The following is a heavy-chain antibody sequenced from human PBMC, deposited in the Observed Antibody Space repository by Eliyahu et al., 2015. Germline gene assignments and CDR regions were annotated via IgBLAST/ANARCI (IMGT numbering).Heavy chain of an antibody. D-gene: IGHD3-10*01. CDR3: ATATXGSQAFGY. Sequence: VQLVQSGAEVKKPGSSVKVSXKAXGGTFSSYAISWVRQAPGQGLEWMGGSIPXFGTANYAQKFQGRVTITXDKSTSTAYMELSSLRSEDTAVYYCATATXGSQAFGYWGQGTLVTVSS. CDR1: GGTFSSYA. J-gene: IGHJ4*02. CDR2: SIPXFGTA. V-gene: IGHV1-69*06.